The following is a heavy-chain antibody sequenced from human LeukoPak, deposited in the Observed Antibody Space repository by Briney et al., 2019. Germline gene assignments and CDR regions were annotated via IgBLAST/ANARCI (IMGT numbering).Heavy chain of an antibody. CDR1: GFTVSSNY. CDR3: ARLGLVVVAATSDY. CDR2: IYSGGST. J-gene: IGHJ4*02. Sequence: GGSLRLSCAASGFTVSSNYMSWVRQAPGKGLEWVPVIYSGGSTYYADSVKGRFTISRDNSKNTLYLQMNSLRAEDTAVYYCARLGLVVVAATSDYWGQGTLVTVSS. V-gene: IGHV3-66*04. D-gene: IGHD2-15*01.